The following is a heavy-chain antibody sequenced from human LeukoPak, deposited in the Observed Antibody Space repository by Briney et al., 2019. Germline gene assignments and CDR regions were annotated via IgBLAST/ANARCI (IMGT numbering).Heavy chain of an antibody. CDR3: ARGRGSMVRGQIATDY. Sequence: ASVKVSCKPSGYTFTGYYIHWVRQAPGQGLEWMGWINPSSGGTNYPQKFQGRVTMTRDTSLSTAYMELSGLRSDDTAVYYCARGRGSMVRGQIATDYWGQGTLVTVSS. V-gene: IGHV1-2*02. D-gene: IGHD3-10*01. CDR2: INPSSGGT. CDR1: GYTFTGYY. J-gene: IGHJ4*02.